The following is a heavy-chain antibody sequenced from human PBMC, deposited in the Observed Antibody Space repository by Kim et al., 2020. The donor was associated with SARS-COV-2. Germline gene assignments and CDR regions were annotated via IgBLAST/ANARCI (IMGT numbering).Heavy chain of an antibody. Sequence: GGSLRLSCAASGFTFSSYAMSWVRQAPGKGLEWVSAISGSGGSTYYADSVKGRFTISRDNSKNTLYLQMNSLRAEDTAVYYCAKDGAWWLKRNDAFDIWGQGTMVTVSS. CDR2: ISGSGGST. CDR1: GFTFSSYA. J-gene: IGHJ3*02. CDR3: AKDGAWWLKRNDAFDI. V-gene: IGHV3-23*01. D-gene: IGHD2-8*02.